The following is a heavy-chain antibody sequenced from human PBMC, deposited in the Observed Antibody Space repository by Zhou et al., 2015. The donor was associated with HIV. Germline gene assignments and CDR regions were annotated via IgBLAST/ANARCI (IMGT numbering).Heavy chain of an antibody. D-gene: IGHD6-6*01. Sequence: QVQLVQSGAEVKKPGASVKVSCKASGYTFTGYYMHWVRQAPGQGLEWMGRINPNSGGTNYAQKFQGRVTMTRDTSISTAYMELSRLRSDDTAVYYCARALVKIAARRDWVGYYMDVWGKGTTVTVSS. V-gene: IGHV1-2*06. CDR2: INPNSGGT. CDR1: GYTFTGYY. J-gene: IGHJ6*03. CDR3: ARALVKIAARRDWVGYYMDV.